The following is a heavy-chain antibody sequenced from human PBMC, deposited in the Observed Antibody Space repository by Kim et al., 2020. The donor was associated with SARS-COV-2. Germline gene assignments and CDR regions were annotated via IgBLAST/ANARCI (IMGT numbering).Heavy chain of an antibody. V-gene: IGHV4-34*01. J-gene: IGHJ5*02. D-gene: IGHD6-13*01. Sequence: SETLSLTCAVYGGSFSGYYWSWIRQPPGKGLEWIGEINHSGSTNYNPSLKSRVTISVDTSKNQFSLKLSSVTAADTAVYYCARGRSTAHERATSWIKQLVRNNWFDPWGQGTLVTVSS. CDR1: GGSFSGYY. CDR3: ARGRSTAHERATSWIKQLVRNNWFDP. CDR2: INHSGST.